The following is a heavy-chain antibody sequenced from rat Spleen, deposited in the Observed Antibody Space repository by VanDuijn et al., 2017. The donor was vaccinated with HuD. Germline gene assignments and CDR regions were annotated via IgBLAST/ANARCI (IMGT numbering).Heavy chain of an antibody. CDR1: GFSLTSYN. CDR3: TRESLPGYNSHWFVY. Sequence: QVQVKESGPGLVQPSQTLSLTCTVSGFSLTSYNVHWVRQPPGKGLEWMGRMRYNGDTSYNSVLKSRLSISRDTSKNQVFLKMNSLQAEDTATYFCTRESLPGYNSHWFVYWGQGTLVTVSS. CDR2: MRYNGDT. J-gene: IGHJ3*01. D-gene: IGHD1-4*01. V-gene: IGHV2-63*01.